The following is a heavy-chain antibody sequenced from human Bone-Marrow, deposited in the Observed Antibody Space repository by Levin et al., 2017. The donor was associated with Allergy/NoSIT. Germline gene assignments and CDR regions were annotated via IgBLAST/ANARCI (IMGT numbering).Heavy chain of an antibody. J-gene: IGHJ5*02. V-gene: IGHV4-34*01. CDR3: ARDSLTMLQGIPLDL. CDR1: NGSFSDYY. D-gene: IGHD3-10*01. CDR2: INRYGDT. Sequence: PSETLSLTCSIYNGSFSDYYWSWIRQFPGRGLEWIGEINRYGDTNYNPSLTSRVTMSVDTSKKEFSLKFNSVTVADTAVYFCARDSLTMLQGIPLDLWGQGIPVTVSS.